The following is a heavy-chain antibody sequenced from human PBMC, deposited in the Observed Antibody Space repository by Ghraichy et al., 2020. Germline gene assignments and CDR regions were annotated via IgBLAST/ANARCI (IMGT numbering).Heavy chain of an antibody. CDR3: ARANPYLLWFGELLDAFDI. CDR1: GYTFTSYA. CDR2: INTNTGNP. V-gene: IGHV7-4-1*02. J-gene: IGHJ3*02. D-gene: IGHD3-10*01. Sequence: ASVKVSCKASGYTFTSYAMNWVRQAPGQGLEWMGWINTNTGNPTYAQGFTGRFVFSLDTSVSTAYLQISSLKAEDTAVYYCARANPYLLWFGELLDAFDIWGQGTMVTVSS.